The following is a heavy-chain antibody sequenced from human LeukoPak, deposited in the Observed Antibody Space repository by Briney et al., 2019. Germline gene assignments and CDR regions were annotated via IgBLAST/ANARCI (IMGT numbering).Heavy chain of an antibody. J-gene: IGHJ4*02. V-gene: IGHV3-7*01. CDR2: IKQDGSER. CDR1: GFSFSTYW. Sequence: GGSLRLSCAASGFSFSTYWMSWVRQAPGKGLEWVANIKQDGSERYFVDSVRGRFTISRDNAKNSLFLQMNSLRVDDTAVYYCARAGNALLRLFDYWGQGTLVTVPS. CDR3: ARAGNALLRLFDY. D-gene: IGHD3-10*01.